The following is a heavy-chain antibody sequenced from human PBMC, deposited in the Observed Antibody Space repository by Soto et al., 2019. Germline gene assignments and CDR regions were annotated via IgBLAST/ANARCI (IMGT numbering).Heavy chain of an antibody. D-gene: IGHD3-22*01. J-gene: IGHJ4*02. CDR2: INPDSGGT. CDR1: GYTFTGYY. CDR3: ATETIYYKDGSGYYPLGH. V-gene: IGHV1-2*04. Sequence: ASVKVSCKASGYTFTGYYMHWVRQAPGQGLEWMGWINPDSGGTNYAQKFQGWVTMTRDTSISTAYMELSRLRSDDTAVYYCATETIYYKDGSGYYPLGHWGQGTLVTVSS.